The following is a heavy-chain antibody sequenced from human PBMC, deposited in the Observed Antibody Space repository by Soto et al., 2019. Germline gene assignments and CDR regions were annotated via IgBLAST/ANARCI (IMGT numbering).Heavy chain of an antibody. CDR3: ARDGYGDYGY. J-gene: IGHJ4*02. V-gene: IGHV1-18*01. CDR1: GYTFTSNG. D-gene: IGHD4-17*01. Sequence: QVQLVQSGAEVKKPGTSVKVSCKASGYTFTSNGISWVRQAPGQGLECVGWSITYNGNTNSAQNRQGKVTMTRDTSTSIAYMELRDLRSDDTAVYYCARDGYGDYGYWGQGSLVTVSS. CDR2: SITYNGNT.